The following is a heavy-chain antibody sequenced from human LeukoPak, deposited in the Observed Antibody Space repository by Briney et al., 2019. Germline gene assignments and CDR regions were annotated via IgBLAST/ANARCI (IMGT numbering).Heavy chain of an antibody. Sequence: PSETLSLTCTVSGGSISSGGYYWSWIRQHPGKGLEWIGYIYYSGSTYYNPSLKSRVTISVDTSKNQFSLKLSSVTAADTAVYYCARSPMVAPGAFDIWGQGIMVTVSS. J-gene: IGHJ3*02. CDR3: ARSPMVAPGAFDI. D-gene: IGHD3-10*01. V-gene: IGHV4-31*03. CDR1: GGSISSGGYY. CDR2: IYYSGST.